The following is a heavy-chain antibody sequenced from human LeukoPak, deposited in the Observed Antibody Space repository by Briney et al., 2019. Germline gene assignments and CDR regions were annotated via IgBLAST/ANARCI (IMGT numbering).Heavy chain of an antibody. Sequence: SQTLSLTCTVSGGSISSGDYYWSWIRQPPGKGLEWIGYIYYSGSTNYNPSLKSRVTISVDTSKNQFSLKLSSVTAADTAVYYCAREIGNSSGWYFDYWGQGTLVTVSS. CDR3: AREIGNSSGWYFDY. J-gene: IGHJ4*02. CDR2: IYYSGST. CDR1: GGSISSGDYY. V-gene: IGHV4-61*08. D-gene: IGHD6-19*01.